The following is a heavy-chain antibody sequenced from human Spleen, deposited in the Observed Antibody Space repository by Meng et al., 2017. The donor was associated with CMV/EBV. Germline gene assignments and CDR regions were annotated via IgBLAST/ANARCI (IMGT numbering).Heavy chain of an antibody. CDR2: ISSSGSTI. D-gene: IGHD2-2*01. V-gene: IGHV3-48*03. CDR3: ARDQYCSSTSCYHYYYYGMDV. J-gene: IGHJ6*02. CDR1: GFTFSSYE. Sequence: GGSLRLSCAASGFTFSSYEMNWVRQAPGKGLEWVSYISSSGSTIYYADSVKGRFTISRDNAKNSLYLQMNSLRAEDTAVYYCARDQYCSSTSCYHYYYYGMDVWGQGTTVTVSS.